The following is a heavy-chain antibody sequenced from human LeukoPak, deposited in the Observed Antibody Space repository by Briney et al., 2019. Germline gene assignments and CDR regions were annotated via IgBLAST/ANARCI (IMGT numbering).Heavy chain of an antibody. CDR1: GGSISSYS. CDR3: ARGGPGAYYDTSGASDS. V-gene: IGHV4-59*01. CDR2: IYKNGGT. J-gene: IGHJ4*02. Sequence: SETLSLTCTVSGGSISSYSWSWIRQPPEKGLEWIGYIYKNGGTNYNPSLKSRVTVSVDTSKNQFSLKLTSVTAADTAVYYCARGGPGAYYDTSGASDSWGQGTLVTVPS. D-gene: IGHD3-22*01.